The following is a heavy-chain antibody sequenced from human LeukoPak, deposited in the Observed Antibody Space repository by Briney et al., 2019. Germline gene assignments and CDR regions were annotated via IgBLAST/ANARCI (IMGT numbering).Heavy chain of an antibody. CDR1: GFTFRNHW. V-gene: IGHV3-7*01. D-gene: IGHD5-24*01. J-gene: IGHJ3*02. Sequence: PGGPLRLSCVGSGFTFRNHWVNWVRQSTRKGLEWVANIKPDGIDKYYVDSARGRFTVSRDNAKNSAFLQMNSLRAEDTAIYYCATISAQTFDIWGQGTLVSVSS. CDR3: ATISAQTFDI. CDR2: IKPDGIDK.